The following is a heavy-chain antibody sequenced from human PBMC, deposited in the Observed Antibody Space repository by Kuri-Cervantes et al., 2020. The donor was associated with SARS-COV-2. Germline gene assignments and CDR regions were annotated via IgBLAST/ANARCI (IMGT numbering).Heavy chain of an antibody. CDR1: GYSFTSYW. V-gene: IGHV5-10-1*01. CDR3: ARHRAYGPDAFDT. CDR2: IDPSDSYT. Sequence: GSLKISCKGSGYSFTSYWISWVRQMPGKGLEWMGRIDPSDSYTNYSPSFQGHVTISADKSISTAYLQWSSLKASDTAMYYCARHRAYGPDAFDTRGQGTMVTVSS. J-gene: IGHJ3*02. D-gene: IGHD3-10*01.